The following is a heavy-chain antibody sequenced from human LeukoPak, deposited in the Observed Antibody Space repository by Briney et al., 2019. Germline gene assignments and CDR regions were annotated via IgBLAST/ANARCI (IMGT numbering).Heavy chain of an antibody. CDR2: ISGGGDYI. D-gene: IGHD5-18*01. Sequence: PGGSLRLSCAASGFTFSSYAMTWVRQAPGKGLEWFSAISGGGDYIYYEDSVKGRFTSSRDNSKSTLYLQMSNLRAEDTAVYYCAKNRGPGMAFYDYWGQGTQVTVSS. V-gene: IGHV3-23*01. CDR1: GFTFSSYA. J-gene: IGHJ4*02. CDR3: AKNRGPGMAFYDY.